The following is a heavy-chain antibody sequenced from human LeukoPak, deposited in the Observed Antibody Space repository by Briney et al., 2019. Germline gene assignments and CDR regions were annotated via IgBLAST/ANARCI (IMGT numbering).Heavy chain of an antibody. CDR3: AKGQGVVGATTRGYFDY. J-gene: IGHJ4*02. D-gene: IGHD1-26*01. V-gene: IGHV3-23*01. CDR2: VSGSGGST. Sequence: PGGSLRLSCASSGFTFAGYAMSWVRQAPGKGLEWVSTVSGSGGSTYYADSAKGRFTISRDNSKNILYLQMNSLRADDTAVYYCAKGQGVVGATTRGYFDYWGQGTLVSVSS. CDR1: GFTFAGYA.